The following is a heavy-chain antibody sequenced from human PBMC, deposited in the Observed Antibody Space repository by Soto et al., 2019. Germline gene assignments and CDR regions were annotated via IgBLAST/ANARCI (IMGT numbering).Heavy chain of an antibody. J-gene: IGHJ6*02. V-gene: IGHV4-59*01. Sequence: SETLSLTCTVSGGSISGYYWSWIRQPPGKGLEWIGYMYNTGSTVYNPSFKSRVTISVDTSKNQFSLKLNSVTAADTAVYFCARDLWGYCGTDCYPLDVWGQGTTVTVSS. D-gene: IGHD2-21*02. CDR3: ARDLWGYCGTDCYPLDV. CDR2: MYNTGST. CDR1: GGSISGYY.